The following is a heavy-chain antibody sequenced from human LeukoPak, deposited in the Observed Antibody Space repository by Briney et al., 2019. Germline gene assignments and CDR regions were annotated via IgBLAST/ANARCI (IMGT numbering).Heavy chain of an antibody. J-gene: IGHJ4*01. CDR2: IYPCDSDT. Sequence: GQSLRISCMVSGYTFTNYWIGWVRQMPGKGLEWMGIIYPCDSDTRYSPSFQGQVTFSADKSITTAYLQWSSLKASDTAMYYCARRVGSSWQLDFCGHGTLVTVSS. D-gene: IGHD6-13*01. CDR3: ARRVGSSWQLDF. V-gene: IGHV5-51*01. CDR1: GYTFTNYW.